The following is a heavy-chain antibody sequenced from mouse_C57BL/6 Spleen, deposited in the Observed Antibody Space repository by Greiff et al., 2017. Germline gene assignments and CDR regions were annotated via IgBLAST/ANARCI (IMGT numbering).Heavy chain of an antibody. CDR1: GYTFTSYW. D-gene: IGHD2-1*01. J-gene: IGHJ2*01. CDR3: ARSGTYGNYVFDY. CDR2: IHPNSGST. Sequence: QVQLQQPGAELVKPGASVKLSCKASGYTFTSYWMHWVKQRPGQGLEWIGMIHPNSGSTNYNEKFKSKATLTVDKSSSTAYMQLSSLTSEDSAVYYCARSGTYGNYVFDYWGQGTTLTVSS. V-gene: IGHV1-64*01.